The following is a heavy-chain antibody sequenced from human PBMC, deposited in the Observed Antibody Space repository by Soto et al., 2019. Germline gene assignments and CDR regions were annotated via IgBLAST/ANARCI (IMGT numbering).Heavy chain of an antibody. J-gene: IGHJ6*02. V-gene: IGHV3-23*01. Sequence: LRLSCAASGFTFSSYAMIWVRQAPGKVLEWVSAISGSGGSTYYADSVKGRFTISRDNSKNTLYLQMNSLRAEDTAVYYCAKELVTVDWWYGMDVWGQGTTVTVSS. CDR3: AKELVTVDWWYGMDV. CDR1: GFTFSSYA. D-gene: IGHD2-8*02. CDR2: ISGSGGST.